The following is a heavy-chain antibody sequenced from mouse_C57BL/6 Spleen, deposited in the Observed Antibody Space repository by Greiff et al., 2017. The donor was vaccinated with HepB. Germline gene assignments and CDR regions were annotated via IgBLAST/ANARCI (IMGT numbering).Heavy chain of an antibody. J-gene: IGHJ4*01. CDR3: ARCHYYGSSLYAMDY. Sequence: EVHLVESGGGLVQPGGSLSLSCAASGFTFTDYYMSWVRQPPGKALEWLGFIRNKANGYTTEYSASVKGRFTISRDNSQSILYLQMNALRAEDSATYYCARCHYYGSSLYAMDYWGQGTSVTVSS. D-gene: IGHD1-1*01. V-gene: IGHV7-3*01. CDR1: GFTFTDYY. CDR2: IRNKANGYTT.